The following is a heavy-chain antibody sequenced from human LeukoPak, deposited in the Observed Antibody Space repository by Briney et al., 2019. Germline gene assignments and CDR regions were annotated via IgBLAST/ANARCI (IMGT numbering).Heavy chain of an antibody. J-gene: IGHJ6*04. D-gene: IGHD6-19*01. V-gene: IGHV3-21*01. CDR3: ASDWGSSGWRYYYYGMDV. CDR1: GFTFSSYS. Sequence: PGGSLRLSCAASGFTFSSYSMNWVRQAPGKGLEWVSSISSSSSYIYYADSVKGRFTISRDNAKNSLYLQMNSLRAEDTAVYYCASDWGSSGWRYYYYGMDVWGKGTTVTVSS. CDR2: ISSSSSYI.